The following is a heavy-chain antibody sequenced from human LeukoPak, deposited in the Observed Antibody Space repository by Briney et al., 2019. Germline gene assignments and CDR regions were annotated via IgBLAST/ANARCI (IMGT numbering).Heavy chain of an antibody. CDR2: MNPNSGTT. V-gene: IGHV1-8*01. J-gene: IGHJ4*02. Sequence: ASVKVSCKASGDTFTSYDIKWVRQATGQGLEWMGWMNPNSGTTGYAQKFQGRVTMTRNTSISTAYMELSSLRSEDTAVYYCARGLIRRFDYWGQGTLVTVSS. CDR3: ARGLIRRFDY. CDR1: GDTFTSYD.